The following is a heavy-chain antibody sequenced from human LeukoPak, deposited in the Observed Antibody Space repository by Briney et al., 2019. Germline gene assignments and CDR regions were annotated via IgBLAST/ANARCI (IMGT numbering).Heavy chain of an antibody. D-gene: IGHD3-22*01. Sequence: PGGSLRLSCAASGFTFSRYWMSWDRQAPRKGLEWVANIKQDGSETYYVDSMKGRFTISRDNAKNSLFLQMNSLRAEDTAVYYCARDKGDYDTSGSLFIFGGQGTLVTVSS. CDR3: ARDKGDYDTSGSLFIF. V-gene: IGHV3-7*03. CDR2: IKQDGSET. CDR1: GFTFSRYW. J-gene: IGHJ4*02.